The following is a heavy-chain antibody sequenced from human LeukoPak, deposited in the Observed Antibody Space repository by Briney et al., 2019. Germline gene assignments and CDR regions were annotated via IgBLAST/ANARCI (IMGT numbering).Heavy chain of an antibody. CDR1: GGSISSYY. D-gene: IGHD2-15*01. J-gene: IGHJ4*02. CDR3: ARAYCSGGSCHFDY. CDR2: IYYSGST. V-gene: IGHV4-59*08. Sequence: SETLSLTCTVSGGSISSYYWSWIRQPPGKGLEWIGYIYYSGSTNCNPSLKSRVTISVDTSKNQFSLKLSSVTAADTAVYYCARAYCSGGSCHFDYWGQGTLVTVSS.